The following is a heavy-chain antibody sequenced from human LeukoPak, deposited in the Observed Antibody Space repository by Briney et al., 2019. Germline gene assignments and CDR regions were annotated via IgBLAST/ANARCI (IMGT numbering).Heavy chain of an antibody. CDR1: GYXVTSXX. CDR2: ISAYNCNT. V-gene: IGHV1-18*01. J-gene: IGHJ4*02. Sequence: CXXXGYXVTSXXXXGVRXXGXEXXXXXXXISAYNCNTNYPQKLQGRVTMTTDTSTTTAYIALRSLRSDDTAVYYCARGGYSGYDSLVHFDYWGQGTLVTVSS. D-gene: IGHD5-12*01. CDR3: ARGGYSGYDSLVHFDY.